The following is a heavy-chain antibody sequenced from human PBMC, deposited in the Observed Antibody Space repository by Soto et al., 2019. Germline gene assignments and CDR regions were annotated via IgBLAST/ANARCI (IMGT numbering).Heavy chain of an antibody. Sequence: SETLSLTCAVSGGSISSGGYSWSWIRQPPGKGLEWIGYIYHSGSTYYNPSLKSRVIISVDRSKNQFSLKLSSVTAADTAVYYCATMGSVYSSSRYFDYWGQGTLVTVSS. V-gene: IGHV4-30-2*01. CDR3: ATMGSVYSSSRYFDY. CDR1: GGSISSGGYS. J-gene: IGHJ4*02. CDR2: IYHSGST. D-gene: IGHD6-6*01.